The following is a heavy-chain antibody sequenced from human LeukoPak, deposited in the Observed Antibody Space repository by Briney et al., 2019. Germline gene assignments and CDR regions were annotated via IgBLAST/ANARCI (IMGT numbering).Heavy chain of an antibody. D-gene: IGHD2-15*01. CDR1: GFTFGSYW. CDR2: IDTDGSST. J-gene: IGHJ4*02. V-gene: IGHV3-74*01. Sequence: GGSLRLSCAAYGFTFGSYWMHWVRQAPGKGLVWVSRIDTDGSSTSDADSVRGRVTISRDNAENTLYLQMNSLGADDTAVYYCARAGYCSGGSCYFDYWGQGTQVIVSS. CDR3: ARAGYCSGGSCYFDY.